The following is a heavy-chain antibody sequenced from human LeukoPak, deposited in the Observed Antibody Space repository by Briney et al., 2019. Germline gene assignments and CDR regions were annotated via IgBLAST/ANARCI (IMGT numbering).Heavy chain of an antibody. V-gene: IGHV3-23*01. D-gene: IGHD5-18*01. CDR1: GFTFSNYA. Sequence: GGSLRLSCAASGFTFSNYAMSWARQAPGKGLEWVSAISGSGGSTYYADSVKGRFTISRDNSKDTLYLQMNSLRAEDTAVYYCTKGTIWLPFDYWGQGTLVTVSS. CDR3: TKGTIWLPFDY. J-gene: IGHJ4*02. CDR2: ISGSGGST.